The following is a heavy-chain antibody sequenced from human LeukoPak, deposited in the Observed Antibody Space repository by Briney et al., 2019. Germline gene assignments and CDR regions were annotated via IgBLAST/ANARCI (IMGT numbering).Heavy chain of an antibody. V-gene: IGHV3-11*01. CDR2: ISSSGSTI. CDR3: ARDDRVMVRGVITKHLDY. J-gene: IGHJ4*02. CDR1: GFTFSDYY. D-gene: IGHD3-10*01. Sequence: PGGSLRLSCAASGFTFSDYYMSWIRQAPGKGLEWVSYISSSGSTIYYADSVKGRFTIPRDNAKNSLYLQMNSLRAEDTAVYYCARDDRVMVRGVITKHLDYWGQGTLVTVSS.